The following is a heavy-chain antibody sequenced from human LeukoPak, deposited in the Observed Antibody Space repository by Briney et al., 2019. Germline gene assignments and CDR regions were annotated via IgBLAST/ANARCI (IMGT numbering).Heavy chain of an antibody. CDR1: GFTFSTSW. D-gene: IGHD3-3*01. J-gene: IGHJ4*02. CDR3: ARGGGDS. CDR2: ITQEESER. V-gene: IGHV3-7*01. Sequence: GGSLRLSCAASGFTFSTSWMNRGRQAPGKGLEWVAMITQEESERSYVDSVRGRFFISRDNVKSSLYLQMNSLRAEDTAVYYCARGGGDSWGQGTLVTVSS.